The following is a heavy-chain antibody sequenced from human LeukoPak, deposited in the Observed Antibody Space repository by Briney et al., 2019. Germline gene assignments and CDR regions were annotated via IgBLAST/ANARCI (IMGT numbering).Heavy chain of an antibody. CDR1: GFSFDNYA. D-gene: IGHD2-2*02. CDR3: AKAYCSSSSCYSALDF. J-gene: IGHJ4*02. CDR2: VSWNSGSI. V-gene: IGHV3-9*01. Sequence: GGSLRLSCAASGFSFDNYAMHWVRQAPGKGLGWVSGVSWNSGSIGYADSVKGRFTISRDNAKNSLYLQMNSLRAEDTALYYCAKAYCSSSSCYSALDFWGQGTLVTVSS.